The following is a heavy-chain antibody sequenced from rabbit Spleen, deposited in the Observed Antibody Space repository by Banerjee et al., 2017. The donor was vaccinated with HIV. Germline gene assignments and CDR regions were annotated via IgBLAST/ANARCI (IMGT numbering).Heavy chain of an antibody. V-gene: IGHV1S45*01. Sequence: QDQLEESGGDLVKPEGSLTLTCKAAEFSFNSRYYMCWVRQAPGKGLEWIGCIYGGGGNTTYYANGAKGRGTITKSSATTVTLQMTILTAADTATYFCARDAGSYDYIDVYFNLWGPGTLVTVS. CDR2: IYGGGGNTT. J-gene: IGHJ4*01. D-gene: IGHD8-1*01. CDR1: EFSFNSRYY. CDR3: ARDAGSYDYIDVYFNL.